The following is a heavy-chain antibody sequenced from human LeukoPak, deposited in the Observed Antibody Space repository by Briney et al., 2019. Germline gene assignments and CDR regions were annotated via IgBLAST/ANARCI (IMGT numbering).Heavy chain of an antibody. D-gene: IGHD6-6*01. Sequence: GGSLRLSCAASGFTFSSYSMTWVRQAPGKGLEWVSYISSSSSTIYYADSVKGRFTISRDNAKNSLYLQMNSLRAEDTAVYYCARDLFGYSSSSTDYWGQGTLVTVSS. CDR3: ARDLFGYSSSSTDY. CDR1: GFTFSSYS. V-gene: IGHV3-48*01. J-gene: IGHJ4*02. CDR2: ISSSSSTI.